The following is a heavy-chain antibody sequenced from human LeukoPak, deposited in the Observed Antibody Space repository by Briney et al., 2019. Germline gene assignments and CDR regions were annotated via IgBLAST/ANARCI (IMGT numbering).Heavy chain of an antibody. D-gene: IGHD3-22*01. Sequence: ASVKVSCKASGYTFTGYYMHWVRQAPGQGLEWMGWINPNSGGTNYAQKFQGRVTMTRDTSISTAYMELGRLRSEDTAVYYCARGMGYYDSSGYYSRWGQGTLVTVSS. CDR3: ARGMGYYDSSGYYSR. V-gene: IGHV1-2*02. J-gene: IGHJ4*02. CDR2: INPNSGGT. CDR1: GYTFTGYY.